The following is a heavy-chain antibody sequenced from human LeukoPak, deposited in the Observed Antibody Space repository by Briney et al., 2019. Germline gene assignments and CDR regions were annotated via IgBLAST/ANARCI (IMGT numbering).Heavy chain of an antibody. J-gene: IGHJ3*02. CDR1: GYTFTSYY. D-gene: IGHD2-21*02. CDR3: ARDLCGGDCYSEDVFDI. CDR2: INPSGGST. Sequence: ASVKVSCKAPGYTFTSYYIHWVRQAPGQGLEWMGMINPSGGSTSYAQKFQGRLTMTRDTSTTTVYMELSSLRFEDTAVYYCARDLCGGDCYSEDVFDIWGQGTMVTVSS. V-gene: IGHV1-46*01.